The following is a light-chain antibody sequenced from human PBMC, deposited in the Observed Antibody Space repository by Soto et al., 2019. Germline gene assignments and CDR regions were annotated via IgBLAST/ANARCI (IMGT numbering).Light chain of an antibody. Sequence: DIQMTQSPSSLSASVRDRVTITCRASQSIKRYLNWYQQKPGKAPDLLIYAASSLQSGVPSRFSGSGSGTDFTLTISSLQPEDFATYYCLQDYNYPLTFGGGTKVDVK. V-gene: IGKV1-39*01. CDR2: AAS. J-gene: IGKJ4*01. CDR3: LQDYNYPLT. CDR1: QSIKRY.